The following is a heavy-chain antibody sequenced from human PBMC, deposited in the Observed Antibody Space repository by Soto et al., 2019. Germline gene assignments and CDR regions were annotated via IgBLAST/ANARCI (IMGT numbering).Heavy chain of an antibody. CDR3: ARDGVGTTTYFGYFDY. J-gene: IGHJ4*02. CDR2: TRHDGSNT. D-gene: IGHD1-26*01. V-gene: IGHV3-33*01. CDR1: GFTFSGYG. Sequence: PGGSMRLSCSASGFTFSGYGMHWVRQNPGKGLEWVAVTRHDGSNTYYADSVRGRFTISRDNSNKMLYLQMNSLRAEDTAVYYCARDGVGTTTYFGYFDYWGQGTLVTVSS.